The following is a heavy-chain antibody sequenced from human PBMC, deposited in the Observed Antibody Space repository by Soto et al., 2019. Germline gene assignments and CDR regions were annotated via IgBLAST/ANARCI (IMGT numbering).Heavy chain of an antibody. Sequence: GASVKVSCKASGYTFSSYYMNWVRQAPGQGLEWMGIINPSGGSTSYAQKFQGRVTMTRDKSTSTVYMELSSLRSDDTAVYYCARDQSFDRSYYYGIDVWGQGTTVTVSS. CDR2: INPSGGST. J-gene: IGHJ6*02. D-gene: IGHD3-10*01. CDR3: ARDQSFDRSYYYGIDV. V-gene: IGHV1-46*01. CDR1: GYTFSSYY.